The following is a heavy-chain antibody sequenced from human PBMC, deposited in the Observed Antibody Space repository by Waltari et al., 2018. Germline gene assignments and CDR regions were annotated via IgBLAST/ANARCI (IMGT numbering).Heavy chain of an antibody. CDR3: VSVYCGADCSPDY. J-gene: IGHJ4*02. Sequence: EVQLVESGGGLVQPGGSLRLSWVASGFTFNSSEMNWVRQTPGKGLEWVSYISRSGSAIYYPDSVKGRFTISRDNAKNSLYLQMHSLRAEDTAIYYCVSVYCGADCSPDYWGQGTLVTVSS. V-gene: IGHV3-48*03. D-gene: IGHD2-21*02. CDR2: ISRSGSAI. CDR1: GFTFNSSE.